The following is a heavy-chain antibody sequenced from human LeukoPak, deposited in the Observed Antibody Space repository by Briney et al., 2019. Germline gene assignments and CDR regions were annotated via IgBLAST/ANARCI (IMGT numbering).Heavy chain of an antibody. D-gene: IGHD4-17*01. J-gene: IGHJ6*02. V-gene: IGHV4-39*07. CDR3: ARDRAGGDYVYYYYYGMDV. CDR2: IYYSGST. CDR1: GGSISSSSYY. Sequence: SETLSLTCTVSGGSISSSSYYWGWIRQPPGKGLEWIGSIYYSGSTYYNPSLKSRVTISVDMSKNQFSLKLSSVTAADTAVYYCARDRAGGDYVYYYYYGMDVWGQGTTVTVSS.